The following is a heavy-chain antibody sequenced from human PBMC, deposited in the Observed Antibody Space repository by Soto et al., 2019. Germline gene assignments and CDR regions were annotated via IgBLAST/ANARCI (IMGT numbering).Heavy chain of an antibody. J-gene: IGHJ6*02. V-gene: IGHV5-51*01. CDR1: GYSFTSYW. Sequence: PGESLKISCKGSGYSFTSYWIGWVRQMPGKGLEWMGIIYPGDSDTRYSPSFQGQVTISADKSISTAYLQWSSLKASDTAMYYCARHVSAPTAYYYYGMDVWGQGTTVTVSS. CDR3: ARHVSAPTAYYYYGMDV. CDR2: IYPGDSDT.